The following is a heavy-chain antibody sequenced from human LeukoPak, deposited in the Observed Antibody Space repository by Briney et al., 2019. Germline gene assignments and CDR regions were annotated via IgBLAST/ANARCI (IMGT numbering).Heavy chain of an antibody. D-gene: IGHD3-10*01. CDR2: IKQDGSEK. CDR1: GFTISSYW. CDR3: VKGRGEAPPYGSGRV. V-gene: IGHV3-7*03. Sequence: GGSLRLSCTASGFTISSYWMNWVRQAPGKGLEWVANIKQDGSEKKYVDSVKGRFTISRDNTQNSLYLQMSSLRVEDTAVYYCVKGRGEAPPYGSGRVWGQGALVTVSS. J-gene: IGHJ4*02.